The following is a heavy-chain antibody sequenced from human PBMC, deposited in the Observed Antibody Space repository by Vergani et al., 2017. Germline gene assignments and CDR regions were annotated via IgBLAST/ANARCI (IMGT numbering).Heavy chain of an antibody. CDR3: ATKSCGTPGCQIGYFRE. CDR1: GFTSSYYG. D-gene: IGHD1-1*01. Sequence: QVHLVESGGGVVQPGRSLRLFCVVSGFTSSYYGMHLVRQAPGKWLELVAVISYDGTQNYYADSVKGRFTISRDNSKSTLYLQMNSLRTEDTAVYYCATKSCGTPGCQIGYFREWGQGTLVTVSS. J-gene: IGHJ1*01. CDR2: ISYDGTQN. V-gene: IGHV3-30*03.